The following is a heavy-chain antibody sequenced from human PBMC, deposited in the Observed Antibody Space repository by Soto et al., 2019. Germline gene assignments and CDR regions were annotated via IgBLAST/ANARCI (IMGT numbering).Heavy chain of an antibody. CDR1: GGTFSSYT. Sequence: QVQLVQSGAEVKKPGSSVKVSCKASGGTFSSYTISWVRQAPGQGLEWMGRIIPILGIANYAQKFQGRVTITADKSTSTAYMELSSLRSEDTAVYYCASPPTGSSTSDWQFAPWGQGTLVTVSS. CDR2: IIPILGIA. J-gene: IGHJ5*02. CDR3: ASPPTGSSTSDWQFAP. D-gene: IGHD2-2*01. V-gene: IGHV1-69*02.